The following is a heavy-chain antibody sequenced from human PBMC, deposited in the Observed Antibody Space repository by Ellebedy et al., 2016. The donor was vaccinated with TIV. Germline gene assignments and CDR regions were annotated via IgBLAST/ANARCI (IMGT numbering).Heavy chain of an antibody. D-gene: IGHD3-16*01. CDR3: ARISKGGPTAPPDY. Sequence: AASVKVSCKASGYTFTTYGMSWVRQPPGQGLEWVGWISAFNGHTDFAQKLQGRVSMTTDAFTNTAYLDLRSLRSDDTAVYYCARISKGGPTAPPDYWGQGTLVTVSS. CDR1: GYTFTTYG. V-gene: IGHV1-18*01. CDR2: ISAFNGHT. J-gene: IGHJ4*02.